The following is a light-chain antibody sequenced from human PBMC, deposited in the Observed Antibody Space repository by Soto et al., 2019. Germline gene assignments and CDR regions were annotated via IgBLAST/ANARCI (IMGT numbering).Light chain of an antibody. Sequence: DIVMTQSPDSLAGSLGERATINCKSSQSVLFRSNNKNYLAWYQQKPGQPPKLLIYWASTRESGVPDRFSGSGSGTDFTLTICSLQAEDVALYYCQQYYSLPLIFGGGTKVEIK. J-gene: IGKJ4*01. V-gene: IGKV4-1*01. CDR1: QSVLFRSNNKNY. CDR3: QQYYSLPLI. CDR2: WAS.